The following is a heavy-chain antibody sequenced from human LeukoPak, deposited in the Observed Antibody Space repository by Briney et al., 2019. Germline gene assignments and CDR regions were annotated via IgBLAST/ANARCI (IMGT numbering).Heavy chain of an antibody. V-gene: IGHV3-30-3*01. J-gene: IGHJ4*02. CDR3: ASEVHFNSDY. D-gene: IGHD2/OR15-2a*01. CDR1: GFTFSSYA. Sequence: PGRSLRLSCAASGFTFSSYAMHWVRQAPGKGLEWVAVISYDGSDKFYADSVKGRFTISRDNSKNTLYLQMNSLRAEDTAVYYCASEVHFNSDYWGQGTLVTVSS. CDR2: ISYDGSDK.